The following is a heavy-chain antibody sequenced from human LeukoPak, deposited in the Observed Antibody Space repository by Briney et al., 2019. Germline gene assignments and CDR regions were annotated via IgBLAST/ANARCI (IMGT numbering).Heavy chain of an antibody. D-gene: IGHD3-22*01. CDR1: GYTFTSYG. CDR3: ARVGQNYYDSSGYHYGMDV. Sequence: ASVKVSCQASGYTFTSYGISWVRQAPGQGLEWMGWISAYNGNTNYAQKLQGRVTMTTDTSTSTAYMELRSLRSDDTAVYYCARVGQNYYDSSGYHYGMDVWGQGTTVTVSS. J-gene: IGHJ6*02. CDR2: ISAYNGNT. V-gene: IGHV1-18*01.